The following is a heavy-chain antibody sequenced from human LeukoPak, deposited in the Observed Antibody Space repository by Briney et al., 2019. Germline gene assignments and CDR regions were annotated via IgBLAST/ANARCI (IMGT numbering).Heavy chain of an antibody. CDR3: ARDILGFLEWADY. D-gene: IGHD3-3*01. J-gene: IGHJ4*02. Sequence: ASVKVSCKASGYTFTGYYMHWVRQAPGQGLEWMGWINPNSGGTNYAQKFQGRVTMTRDTSISTAYMELSRPRSDDTAVYYCARDILGFLEWADYWGQGTLVTVSS. CDR2: INPNSGGT. V-gene: IGHV1-2*02. CDR1: GYTFTGYY.